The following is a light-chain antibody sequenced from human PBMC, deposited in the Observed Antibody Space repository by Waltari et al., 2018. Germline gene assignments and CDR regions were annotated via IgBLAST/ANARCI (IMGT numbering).Light chain of an antibody. CDR2: EVN. Sequence: QSALTQPPSASGSPGQSVTISCTGTSSDVGRSKYGSWYQQHPGKAPKLMIFEVNTRPSGVPERFSGSKSGNTASLTVSGLQAEDEADYYCSSFAGSNLVLFGGGTKLTVL. CDR3: SSFAGSNLVL. CDR1: SSDVGRSKY. V-gene: IGLV2-8*01. J-gene: IGLJ2*01.